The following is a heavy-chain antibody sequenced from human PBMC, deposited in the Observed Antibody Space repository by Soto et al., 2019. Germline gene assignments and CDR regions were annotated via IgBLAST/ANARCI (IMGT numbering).Heavy chain of an antibody. CDR2: IIPIFGTA. Sequence: QVQLVQSGAEVKKPGSSVKVSCKASGGTFSSYAISWVRQAPGQGLEWMGGIIPIFGTANYAQKFQGRVTITADESTSSAYMALSSLRSEDTAVYYCAREPHRYSGYDRWSDYWGQGTLVTVSS. CDR1: GGTFSSYA. CDR3: AREPHRYSGYDRWSDY. J-gene: IGHJ4*02. V-gene: IGHV1-69*01. D-gene: IGHD5-12*01.